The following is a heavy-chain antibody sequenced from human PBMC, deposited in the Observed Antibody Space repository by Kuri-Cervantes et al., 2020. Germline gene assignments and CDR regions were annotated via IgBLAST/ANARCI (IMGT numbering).Heavy chain of an antibody. J-gene: IGHJ5*02. CDR2: TYYRSKWYN. CDR3: ARHMTQWFGELFGVCWFDP. V-gene: IGHV6-1*01. Sequence: SETLSLTCAISGDSVSSNSAAWNWIRQSPSRGLEWLGRTYYRSKWYNDYAVSVKSRITINPDTSKNQFSLQLNSVTPEDTAVYYCARHMTQWFGELFGVCWFDPWGQGTLVTVSS. D-gene: IGHD3-10*01. CDR1: GDSVSSNSAA.